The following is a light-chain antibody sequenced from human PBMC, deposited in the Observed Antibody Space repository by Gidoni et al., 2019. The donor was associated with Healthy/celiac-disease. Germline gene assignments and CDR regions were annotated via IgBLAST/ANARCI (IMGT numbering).Light chain of an antibody. V-gene: IGKV3-20*01. Sequence: EIVLTQSPGTLSLSPGERATLSCRASQSVSSSYLAWYQQKPGQAPRLLIYGASSRATGIPDFTLTISRLEPEDFAVYYCQQYGSSPPYTVGQGTKLEIK. CDR3: QQYGSSPPYT. J-gene: IGKJ2*01. CDR1: QSVSSSY. CDR2: GAS.